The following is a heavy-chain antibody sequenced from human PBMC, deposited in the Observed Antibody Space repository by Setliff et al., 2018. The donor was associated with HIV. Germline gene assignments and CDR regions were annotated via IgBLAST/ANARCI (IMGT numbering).Heavy chain of an antibody. J-gene: IGHJ3*01. D-gene: IGHD2-21*01. CDR2: ISWNNVNI. CDR3: AKSWRLESDNSDAFDV. Sequence: GGSLRLSCIGSGFTIEDYVMHWVRQAPGKGLEWVSSISWNNVNIEYEESVEGRFIISRDNAQNSLYLQMNTLRIEDTAFYYCAKSWRLESDNSDAFDVWGQGTLVTVSS. V-gene: IGHV3-9*01. CDR1: GFTIEDYV.